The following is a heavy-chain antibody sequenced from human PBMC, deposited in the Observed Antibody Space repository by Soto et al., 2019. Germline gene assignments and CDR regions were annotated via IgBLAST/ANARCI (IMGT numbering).Heavy chain of an antibody. V-gene: IGHV3-73*01. CDR1: GFTFIGSA. CDR2: IRGKGNNYAT. D-gene: IGHD4-17*01. J-gene: IGHJ4*02. CDR3: TRHAGTSVTRFDY. Sequence: PGGSLRLSCAASGFTFIGSAIHWVRQASGRGLEWVGRIRGKGNNYATAYVASAKGRFTISRDDSKNTAYLQMNNLETADTAMYYCTRHAGTSVTRFDYWGQGTLVTVSS.